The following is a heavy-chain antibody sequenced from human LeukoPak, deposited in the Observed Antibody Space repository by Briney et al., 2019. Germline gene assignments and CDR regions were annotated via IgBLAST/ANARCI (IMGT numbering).Heavy chain of an antibody. V-gene: IGHV3-23*01. D-gene: IGHD2-21*02. CDR3: VKDWGDESNCGGDCLQY. CDR2: ISVSGGGT. Sequence: GGSLRLSCVASGFTFSAYSMPWVRQAPGKGLDWVSSISVSGGGTYYADSVRGRFTISRGNSKNTLYLHMNSLRAEDTAVYYCVKDWGDESNCGGDCLQYWGQGTLVTVSS. CDR1: GFTFSAYS. J-gene: IGHJ4*02.